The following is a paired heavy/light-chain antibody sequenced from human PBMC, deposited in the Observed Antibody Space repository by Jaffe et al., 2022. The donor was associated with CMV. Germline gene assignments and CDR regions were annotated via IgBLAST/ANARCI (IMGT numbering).Light chain of an antibody. CDR1: SGHNNHI. CDR3: ETWDSNARV. Sequence: QPVLTQSSSASASLGSSVKLTCTLSSGHNNHIIAWHQQQPEKAPRYLMKVEGSGRYNKESGVPDRFSGSSSGADRYLTISNLQSEDEADYYCETWDSNARVFGGGTKLTVL. V-gene: IGLV4-60*03. J-gene: IGLJ3*02. CDR2: VEGSGRY.
Heavy chain of an antibody. Sequence: QLQLQESGPGLVKPSETLSLTCAVSGASISRSTYYWGWIRQPPGKGLEWIGSIYYSGRTYYNPSLRSPFTISVDTSKNQFSLKLSSVTAADTAVYYCARHLFYDSSGYFWGQGTMVTVSS. V-gene: IGHV4-39*01. CDR1: GASISRSTYY. J-gene: IGHJ3*01. CDR3: ARHLFYDSSGYF. CDR2: IYYSGRT. D-gene: IGHD3-22*01.